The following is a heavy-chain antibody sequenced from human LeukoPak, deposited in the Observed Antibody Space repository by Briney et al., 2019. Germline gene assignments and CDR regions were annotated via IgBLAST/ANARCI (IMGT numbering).Heavy chain of an antibody. V-gene: IGHV1-69*06. CDR3: ARLFGFWSGYLHDAFDI. Sequence: SVKVSCKASGYTFTSYDINWVRQAPGQGLEWMGGIIPIFGTANYAQKFQGRVTITADKSTSTAYMELSSLRSEDTAVYYCARLFGFWSGYLHDAFDIWGQGTMVTVSS. CDR1: GYTFTSYD. J-gene: IGHJ3*02. CDR2: IIPIFGTA. D-gene: IGHD3-3*01.